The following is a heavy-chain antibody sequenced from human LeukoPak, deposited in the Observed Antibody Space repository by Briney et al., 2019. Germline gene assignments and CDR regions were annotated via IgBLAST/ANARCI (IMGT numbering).Heavy chain of an antibody. J-gene: IGHJ6*03. CDR1: GGSISSYY. D-gene: IGHD6-13*01. Sequence: PSETLSLTCTVSGGSISSYYWSWIRQPPGKGLEWIGEINHSGSTNYNPSLKSRVTISVDTSKNQFSLKLSSVTAADTAVYYCARLTAAGFYYYYYYMDVWGKGTTVTVSS. CDR3: ARLTAAGFYYYYYYMDV. V-gene: IGHV4-34*01. CDR2: INHSGST.